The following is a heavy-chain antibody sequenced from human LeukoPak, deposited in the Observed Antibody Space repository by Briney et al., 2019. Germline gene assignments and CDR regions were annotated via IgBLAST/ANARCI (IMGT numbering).Heavy chain of an antibody. CDR3: ARRIAAAFDP. D-gene: IGHD6-13*01. CDR2: IYYSGST. CDR1: GGSISSSSYY. Sequence: ASETLSLTCTVSGGSISSSSYYWGWIRQPPGKGLEWIGSIYYSGSTYYNPSLKSRVTKSVDTSKNQFSLKLSSVTAADTAVYYCARRIAAAFDPWGQGTLVTVSS. V-gene: IGHV4-39*01. J-gene: IGHJ5*02.